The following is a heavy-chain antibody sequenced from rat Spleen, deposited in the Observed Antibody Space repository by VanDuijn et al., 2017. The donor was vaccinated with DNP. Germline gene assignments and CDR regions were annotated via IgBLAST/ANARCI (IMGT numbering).Heavy chain of an antibody. J-gene: IGHJ3*01. D-gene: IGHD1-1*01. CDR1: GFTFSDYY. CDR3: AIYYYSGDNWFAY. V-gene: IGHV5-20*01. CDR2: IRFDGVTT. Sequence: EVPLVESGGGLVQPGRSLKLSCAASGFTFSDYYMAWVRQAPTKGLEWVAYIRFDGVTTYYGDSVKGRFTISRDNAKSSLYLQMNSLRSEDTATYYCAIYYYSGDNWFAYWGQGTLVTVSS.